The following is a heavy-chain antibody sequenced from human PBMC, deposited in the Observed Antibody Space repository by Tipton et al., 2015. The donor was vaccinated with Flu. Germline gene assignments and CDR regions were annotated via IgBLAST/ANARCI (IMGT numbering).Heavy chain of an antibody. D-gene: IGHD2-15*01. CDR3: ARGLGYCSGGSCYHFGYFY. Sequence: TLSLTCAVSGYSISSGYYWGWIRQPPGKGLEWIGSIYHSGSTYYNPSLKSRVTISVGTSKNQFSLKLSSVTAADTAVYYCARGLGYCSGGSCYHFGYFYWGQGTLVTVSS. J-gene: IGHJ4*02. CDR2: IYHSGST. V-gene: IGHV4-38-2*01. CDR1: GYSISSGYY.